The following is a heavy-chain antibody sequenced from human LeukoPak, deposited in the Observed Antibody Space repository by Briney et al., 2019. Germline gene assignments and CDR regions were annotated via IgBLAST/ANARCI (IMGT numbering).Heavy chain of an antibody. CDR3: ARRGVSRPGYCSGGSCYQYYFDY. Sequence: SETPSLTCTVSGGPISSYYLNWIRQPPGKGLEWIGGINPSGSTNYNPSLKSRVTISVDTSKNQFSLKLSSVTAADTAVYYCARRGVSRPGYCSGGSCYQYYFDYWGQGTLVTVSS. D-gene: IGHD2-15*01. J-gene: IGHJ4*02. V-gene: IGHV4-34*01. CDR2: INPSGST. CDR1: GGPISSYY.